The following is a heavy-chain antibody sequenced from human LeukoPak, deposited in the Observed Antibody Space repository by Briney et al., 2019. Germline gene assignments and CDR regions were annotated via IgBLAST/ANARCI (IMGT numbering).Heavy chain of an antibody. CDR2: INTNTGNP. V-gene: IGHV7-4-1*02. CDR3: YTTSYYYDSSGLDY. CDR1: GYSFTSNY. Sequence: VASVKVSCKASGYSFTSNYIHWVRQAPGQGLEWMGWINTNTGNPTYAQGFTGRFVFSLDTSVSTAYLQISSLKAEDTAVYYCYTTSYYYDSSGLDYWGQGTLVTVSS. J-gene: IGHJ4*02. D-gene: IGHD3-22*01.